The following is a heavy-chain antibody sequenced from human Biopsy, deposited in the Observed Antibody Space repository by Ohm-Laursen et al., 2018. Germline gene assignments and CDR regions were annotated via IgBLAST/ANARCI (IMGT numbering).Heavy chain of an antibody. CDR3: ARDRGYYSDRTVPGYFDL. D-gene: IGHD3-22*01. J-gene: IGHJ2*01. V-gene: IGHV4-59*01. CDR2: VYYTGST. Sequence: SEILSLTCTVSGDFISSYYWSWIRQPPGKGLQWIGYVYYTGSTDYNPSLQSRVTISVGTSKNHFSLRLRSVTPADTAIYYCARDRGYYSDRTVPGYFDLWGRGTLVTVSS. CDR1: GDFISSYY.